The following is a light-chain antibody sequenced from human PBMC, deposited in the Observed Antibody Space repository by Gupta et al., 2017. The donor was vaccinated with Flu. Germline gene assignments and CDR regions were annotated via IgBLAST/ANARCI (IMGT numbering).Light chain of an antibody. J-gene: IGLJ1*01. CDR2: DVT. CDR1: SNDVGGYNY. V-gene: IGLV2-11*01. CDR3: CSYAGSYTYV. Sequence: QSALTQPRSVSGSPGQSVTISCTGTSNDVGGYNYVSWYQQHPGKAPKLMIYDVTKRPSGVPDRFSGSKSGNTASLTISGLQDEEEADYYCCSYAGSYTYVFGTGTEVTVL.